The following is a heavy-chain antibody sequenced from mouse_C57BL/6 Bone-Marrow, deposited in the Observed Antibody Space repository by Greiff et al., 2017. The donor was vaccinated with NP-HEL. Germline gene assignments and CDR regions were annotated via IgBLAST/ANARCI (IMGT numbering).Heavy chain of an antibody. V-gene: IGHV1-59*01. Sequence: QVQLQQPGAELVRPGTSVKLSCKASGYTFTSYWMHWVKQRPGQGLEWIGVIDPSDSYTNYNQKFKGKATLTVDTSSSTAYMQLSSLTSDDSAVYYCARVSTMVNWFAYGGQGTLVTVSA. CDR3: ARVSTMVNWFAY. CDR1: GYTFTSYW. J-gene: IGHJ3*01. CDR2: IDPSDSYT. D-gene: IGHD2-2*01.